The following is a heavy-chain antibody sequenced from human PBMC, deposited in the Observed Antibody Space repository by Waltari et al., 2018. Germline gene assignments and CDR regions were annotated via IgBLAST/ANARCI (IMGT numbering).Heavy chain of an antibody. V-gene: IGHV5-51*01. Sequence: EVQLVQSGTEVKKPGESLKISCKGSGYSFTNYWIGWVRQMPGKGLEWMGIIYPTDSDTRYSPSFQGQVTISADKSISTTYLQWSSLKASDTAMYYCARRWCSGGVCYGDYRGQGTLVTVSS. CDR1: GYSFTNYW. J-gene: IGHJ4*02. CDR2: IYPTDSDT. CDR3: ARRWCSGGVCYGDY. D-gene: IGHD2-8*02.